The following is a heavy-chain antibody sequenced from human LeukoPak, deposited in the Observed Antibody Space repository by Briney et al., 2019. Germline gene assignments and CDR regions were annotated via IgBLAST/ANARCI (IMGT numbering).Heavy chain of an antibody. CDR1: GGSMNWHY. D-gene: IGHD3-16*01. V-gene: IGHV4-59*08. CDR3: ARLPVAYSGMDV. CDR2: IYYNGNT. Sequence: PSQTLSLSCTVSGGSMNWHYWSWIRQAPAKGQEWIGSIYYNGNTNYSPSLKSRVTILVDTSNNQFSLKLSSVTAADTAVYYCARLPVAYSGMDVWGQGTVVIVSS. J-gene: IGHJ6*02.